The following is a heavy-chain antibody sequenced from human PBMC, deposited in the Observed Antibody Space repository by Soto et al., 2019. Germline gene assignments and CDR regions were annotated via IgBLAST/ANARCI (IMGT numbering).Heavy chain of an antibody. D-gene: IGHD6-13*01. CDR2: INPNSGGT. J-gene: IGHJ6*02. CDR1: GYTFTGYY. Sequence: ASVKVSCKASGYTFTGYYMHWVRQAPGQGLEWMGWINPNSGGTNYAQKFQGRVTMTRDTSISTAYMELSRLRSDDTAVYYCARDRSAAMVTYSSSWLSALDVCCEGSTVTV. CDR3: ARDRSAAMVTYSSSWLSALDV. V-gene: IGHV1-2*02.